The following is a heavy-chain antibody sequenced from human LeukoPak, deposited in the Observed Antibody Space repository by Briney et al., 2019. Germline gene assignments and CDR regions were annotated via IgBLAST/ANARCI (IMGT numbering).Heavy chain of an antibody. V-gene: IGHV3-20*04. CDR2: INWNGGST. CDR1: GFTFDDYG. J-gene: IGHJ6*03. Sequence: GGSLRLSCAASGFTFDDYGMSWVRHAPGKGLEWVSGINWNGGSTGYADSVKGRFTISRDNAKNSLYLQMNSLRAEDTALYYCARIFGVVNSGYYYYMDVWGKGTTVTVSS. CDR3: ARIFGVVNSGYYYYMDV. D-gene: IGHD3-3*01.